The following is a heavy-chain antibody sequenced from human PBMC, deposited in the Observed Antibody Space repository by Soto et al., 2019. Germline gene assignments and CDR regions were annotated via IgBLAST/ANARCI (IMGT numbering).Heavy chain of an antibody. J-gene: IGHJ4*02. CDR1: GGSVSSGSYY. Sequence: QVQLQESGPGLVKPSETLSLTCTVSGGSVSSGSYYWSWIRQPPGKGLEWIGYIYYSGSTNYNPSLKSRVTISVDTSKNQFSLKLSSVTAADTAVYYCARYPMTGRFEYWGQGTLVTVSS. CDR2: IYYSGST. CDR3: ARYPMTGRFEY. V-gene: IGHV4-61*01.